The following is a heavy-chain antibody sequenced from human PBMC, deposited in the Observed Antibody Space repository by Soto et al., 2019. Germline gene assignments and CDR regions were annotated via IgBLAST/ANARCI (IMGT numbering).Heavy chain of an antibody. D-gene: IGHD2-15*01. V-gene: IGHV3-21*01. Sequence: GGSLRLSCAASGFTFSSYSMNWVRQAPGKGLEWVSSISSSSSYIYYADSVKGRFTISRDNAKNSLYLQTNSLRAEDTAVYYCARDHLGYCSGGSCYDYYYGMDVWGQGTTVTVSS. CDR2: ISSSSSYI. CDR1: GFTFSSYS. J-gene: IGHJ6*02. CDR3: ARDHLGYCSGGSCYDYYYGMDV.